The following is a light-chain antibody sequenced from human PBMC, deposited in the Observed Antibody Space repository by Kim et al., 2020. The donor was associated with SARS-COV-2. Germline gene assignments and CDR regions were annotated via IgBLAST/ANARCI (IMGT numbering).Light chain of an antibody. Sequence: ASVGDKVTITCRTSQSSSSHLKWYHQKPGRAPKLLNYAASTLQGGVPSRFSGSGSETDFTLTISSVQPEDFGTYFCQQSYITPFTFGPGTKVDIK. J-gene: IGKJ3*01. CDR2: AAS. CDR1: QSSSSH. CDR3: QQSYITPFT. V-gene: IGKV1-39*01.